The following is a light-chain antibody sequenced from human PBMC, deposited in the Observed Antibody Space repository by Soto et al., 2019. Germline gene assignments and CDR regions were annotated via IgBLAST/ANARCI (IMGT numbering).Light chain of an antibody. J-gene: IGKJ1*01. V-gene: IGKV3-15*01. CDR3: QQYRSWPRT. CDR1: QNVLSD. CDR2: GAT. Sequence: EILLTQSPATLSVSPGETATLSCRASQNVLSDLAWYQQKPGQAPRLLVYGATTRATDAPAKFRGSGSGTEFSLTSSSLQSEDFATYYCQQYRSWPRTFVQGSKGEI.